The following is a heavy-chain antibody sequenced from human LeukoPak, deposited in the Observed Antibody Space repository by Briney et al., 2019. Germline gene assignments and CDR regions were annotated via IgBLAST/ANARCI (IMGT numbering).Heavy chain of an antibody. CDR2: IYSGGST. Sequence: PGGSLRLSCAASGFTVSSNYMSWVRQAPGKGLEWVSVIYSGGSTYYADSVKGRFTISRDNSKNTLYLQTSSLRAEDTAVYYCAKAPVGYYYDSSGERYFDYWGQGTLVTVSS. CDR1: GFTVSSNY. CDR3: AKAPVGYYYDSSGERYFDY. V-gene: IGHV3-53*01. D-gene: IGHD3-22*01. J-gene: IGHJ4*02.